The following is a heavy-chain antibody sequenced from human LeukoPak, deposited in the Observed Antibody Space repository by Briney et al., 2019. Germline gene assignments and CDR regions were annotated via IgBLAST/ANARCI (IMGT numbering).Heavy chain of an antibody. CDR1: GFTFSDYY. Sequence: GGSLRLSCAASGFTFSDYYMSWLRQAPGKGLEWVSYISSSGSTIYYADSVKGRFTISRDNAKNSLYLQMNSLRAEDTAVYYCARAYGGNSFDAFDIWGQGTMVTVSS. CDR2: ISSSGSTI. J-gene: IGHJ3*02. D-gene: IGHD4-23*01. CDR3: ARAYGGNSFDAFDI. V-gene: IGHV3-11*04.